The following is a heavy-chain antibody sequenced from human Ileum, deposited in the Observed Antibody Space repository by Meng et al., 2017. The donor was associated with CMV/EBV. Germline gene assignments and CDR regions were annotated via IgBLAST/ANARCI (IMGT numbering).Heavy chain of an antibody. CDR3: ARRRGPRGYIDY. CDR2: IHSNGAT. V-gene: IGHV4-4*07. J-gene: IGHJ4*02. Sequence: QVGRAGSGPGPVKPSETLSLSFTVSGGSFSDYYWNWIRQPAGQGLEWIGRIHSNGATDYNPSLQSRVTMSVDSSKNEFFLSLSFVTAADTAIYYCARRRGPRGYIDYWGQGILVTVSS. CDR1: GGSFSDYY. D-gene: IGHD3-10*01.